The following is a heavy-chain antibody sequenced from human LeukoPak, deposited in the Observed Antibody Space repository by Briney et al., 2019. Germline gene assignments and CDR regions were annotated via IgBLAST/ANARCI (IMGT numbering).Heavy chain of an antibody. CDR2: IYHSGST. CDR1: GYSISSGYY. J-gene: IGHJ3*02. Sequence: SETLSLTCTVSGYSISSGYYWGWIRQPPGKGLEWIGSIYHSGSTYYNPSLKSRVTISVDTSKNQFSLKLSSVTAADTAVYYCASLYYYDSSSDAGAFDIWGQGTMVTVSS. V-gene: IGHV4-38-2*02. CDR3: ASLYYYDSSSDAGAFDI. D-gene: IGHD3-22*01.